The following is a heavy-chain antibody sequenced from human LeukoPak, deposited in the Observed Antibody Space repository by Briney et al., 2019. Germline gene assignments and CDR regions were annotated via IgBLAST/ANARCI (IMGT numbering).Heavy chain of an antibody. CDR3: VRGTPTPGMDY. D-gene: IGHD3-10*01. V-gene: IGHV7-4-1*02. CDR1: GYPFSAHF. Sequence: ASVRVSCKASGYPFSAHFLNWVRQAPGQGLEWMGNIDTTTGNPRYAQDFTGRFVFSLDTSVSAAYLQITSLKADDTAAYYCVRGTPTPGMDYWGQGTQVTVSS. CDR2: IDTTTGNP. J-gene: IGHJ4*02.